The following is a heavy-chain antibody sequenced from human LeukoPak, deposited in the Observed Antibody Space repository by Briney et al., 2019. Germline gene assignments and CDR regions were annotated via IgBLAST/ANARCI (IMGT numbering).Heavy chain of an antibody. V-gene: IGHV4-34*01. CDR2: INHSGST. CDR1: GGSFSGYY. D-gene: IGHD3-10*02. Sequence: PSETLSLTCAVYGGSFSGYYWSWIRQPPGKGLEWIGEINHSGSTNYNPSLKSRVTISVDTSKNQFSLKLSSVTAADTAVYYCARAPYRGLMVGGADSDYWGQGTLVTVSS. J-gene: IGHJ4*02. CDR3: ARAPYRGLMVGGADSDY.